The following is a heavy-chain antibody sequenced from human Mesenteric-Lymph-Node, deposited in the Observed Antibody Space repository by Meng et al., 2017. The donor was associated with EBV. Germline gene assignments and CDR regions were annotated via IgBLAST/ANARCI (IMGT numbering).Heavy chain of an antibody. Sequence: VQLLEFGGGLVQPGGSLRLSCVVSGFTFSDYYMSWIRQAPGKGLEWVSYISGSGSSIYYADSVKGRFTISRDNAKNSLSLQMSSLRADDTVVYYCARSQGRGDYWGQGTLVTVSS. V-gene: IGHV3-11*01. CDR2: ISGSGSSI. CDR3: ARSQGRGDY. CDR1: GFTFSDYY. D-gene: IGHD3-10*01. J-gene: IGHJ4*02.